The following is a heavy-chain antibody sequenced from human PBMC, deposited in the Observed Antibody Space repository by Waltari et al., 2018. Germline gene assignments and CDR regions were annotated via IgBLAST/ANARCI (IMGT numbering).Heavy chain of an antibody. J-gene: IGHJ6*02. CDR3: ARSTVIPYGYYGMDV. V-gene: IGHV1-69*08. Sequence: QVQLVQSGAEVKKPGSSVKVSCKASGGTFSSYAISWVRQAPGQGLEWMGRIIPILGTANYAKKFKGRVTITADKSTRTAYMELSSLRSEDTAVYYCARSTVIPYGYYGMDVWGQGTTVTVSS. CDR1: GGTFSSYA. CDR2: IIPILGTA. D-gene: IGHD3-10*01.